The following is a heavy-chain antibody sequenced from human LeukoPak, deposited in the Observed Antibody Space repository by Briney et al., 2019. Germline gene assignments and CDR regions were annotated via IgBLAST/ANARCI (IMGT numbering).Heavy chain of an antibody. CDR3: AKGFYGDYVLDYYYYMDV. CDR1: GFIFSSYA. J-gene: IGHJ6*03. CDR2: ISGSGGST. V-gene: IGHV3-23*01. D-gene: IGHD4-17*01. Sequence: GGSLRLSCAASGFIFSSYAMSWVRQAPGKGLEWVSTISGSGGSTHYADSVKGRFTISRDNSKNTLYLQMNSLRVEDTAVYYCAKGFYGDYVLDYYYYMDVWGKGTTVTVSS.